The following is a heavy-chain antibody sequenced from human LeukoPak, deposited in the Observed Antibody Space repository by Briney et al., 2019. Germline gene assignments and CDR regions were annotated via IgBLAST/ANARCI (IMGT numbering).Heavy chain of an antibody. J-gene: IGHJ4*02. V-gene: IGHV3-7*01. CDR1: GFTFSSYW. Sequence: PGGSLRLSCAASGFTFSSYWMSWVRQAPGKGLEWVANIKQDGSEKYYVASVRGRFTISRDNAKNSLYLQTNSLRAEDTAVYYCASELPSSSWYDYWGQGTLVTVSS. D-gene: IGHD6-13*01. CDR3: ASELPSSSWYDY. CDR2: IKQDGSEK.